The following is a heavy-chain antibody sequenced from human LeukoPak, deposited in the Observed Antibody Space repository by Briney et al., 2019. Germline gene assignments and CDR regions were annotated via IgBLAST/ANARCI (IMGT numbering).Heavy chain of an antibody. V-gene: IGHV4-38-2*01. J-gene: IGHJ4*02. D-gene: IGHD1-26*01. Sequence: SETLSLTCSVSGYSISSGFYWGWIRQPPGKGLEWVGHIYHSGMTYYNPSLKSRVTISVHTSKNQFSLNMTSVIAADTAVYYCASPTRGYSGNYYYFDYWGQGTLVTVSS. CDR2: IYHSGMT. CDR3: ASPTRGYSGNYYYFDY. CDR1: GYSISSGFY.